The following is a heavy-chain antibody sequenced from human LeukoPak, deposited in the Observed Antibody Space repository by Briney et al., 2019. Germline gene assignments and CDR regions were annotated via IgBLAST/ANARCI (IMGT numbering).Heavy chain of an antibody. CDR3: VYGGGYFQH. V-gene: IGHV3-21*01. J-gene: IGHJ1*01. D-gene: IGHD4-23*01. CDR2: ISSSSNNI. Sequence: PGGSLRLSCAASGFTCSSYSMDWVRQAPGKGLEWASSISSSSNNIYYADSVKGRFTISRDNGKNSLYLLMNSLRAEDTAVYYCVYGGGYFQHWGQGTLVTVSS. CDR1: GFTCSSYS.